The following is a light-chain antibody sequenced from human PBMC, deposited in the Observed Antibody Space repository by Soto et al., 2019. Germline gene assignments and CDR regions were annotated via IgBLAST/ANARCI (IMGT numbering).Light chain of an antibody. CDR3: QQRSDWPWT. V-gene: IGKV3-11*01. CDR2: GAS. J-gene: IGKJ1*01. CDR1: QSVSSY. Sequence: EIVLTQSPATLSLSPCERATLSFSASQSVSSYLAWYQQKPGQAPRVRIYGASARATGIPARFSGGGSGTDFTLTISNLEPEDFAVYYCQQRSDWPWTFGQGTKV.